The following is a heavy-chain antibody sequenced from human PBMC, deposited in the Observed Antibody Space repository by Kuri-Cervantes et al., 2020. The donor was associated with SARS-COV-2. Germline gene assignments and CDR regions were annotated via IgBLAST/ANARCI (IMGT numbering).Heavy chain of an antibody. D-gene: IGHD6-6*01. Sequence: ASVKVSCKASGYTFTSYYMHWVRQAPGKGLEWMGGFDPEDGETTYAQKFQGRVTMTEDTTTDTAYMELSSLRSEDTAVYYCATYFAYRYSSSSFDYWGQGTLVTVSS. V-gene: IGHV1-24*01. CDR1: GYTFTSYY. CDR2: FDPEDGET. CDR3: ATYFAYRYSSSSFDY. J-gene: IGHJ4*02.